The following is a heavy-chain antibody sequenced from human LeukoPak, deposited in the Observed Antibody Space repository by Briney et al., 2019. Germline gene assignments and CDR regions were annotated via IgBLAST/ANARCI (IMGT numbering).Heavy chain of an antibody. CDR1: GGSISSSSYY. CDR3: ARDLALRPRPNWYFDL. V-gene: IGHV4-39*07. D-gene: IGHD3-16*01. CDR2: IYYSGST. Sequence: TPSETLSLTCTVSGGSISSSSYYWGWIRQPPGKGLEWIGSIYYSGSTYYNPSLKSRVTISVDTSKNQFSLKLSSVTAADTAVYYCARDLALRPRPNWYFDLWGRGTLVTVSS. J-gene: IGHJ2*01.